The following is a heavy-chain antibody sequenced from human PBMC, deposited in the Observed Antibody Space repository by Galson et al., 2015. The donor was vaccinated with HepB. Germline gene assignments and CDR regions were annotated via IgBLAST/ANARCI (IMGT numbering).Heavy chain of an antibody. J-gene: IGHJ6*02. CDR3: ARDKREVGAAPRIGYGMDV. V-gene: IGHV6-1*01. D-gene: IGHD3-16*01. CDR2: TYYRSKWYN. CDR1: GDSVSSNSAA. Sequence: CAISGDSVSSNSAAWNWIRQSPSRGLEWLGRTYYRSKWYNDYAVSVKSRITINPDTSKNQFSLQLNSVTPEDTAVYYCARDKREVGAAPRIGYGMDVWGQGTTVTVSS.